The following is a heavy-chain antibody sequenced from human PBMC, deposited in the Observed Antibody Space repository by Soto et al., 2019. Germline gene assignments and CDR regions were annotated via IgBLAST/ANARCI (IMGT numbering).Heavy chain of an antibody. Sequence: PGGSLRLSCAASGFTFSSCGMHWVRQAPGKGLEWVAVISYDGSNKYYADSVKGRFTISRDNSKNTLYLQMNSLRAEDTAVYYCAKGGIAAAEAPAWFDPWGQGTLVTVSS. CDR2: ISYDGSNK. CDR1: GFTFSSCG. V-gene: IGHV3-30*18. J-gene: IGHJ5*02. D-gene: IGHD6-13*01. CDR3: AKGGIAAAEAPAWFDP.